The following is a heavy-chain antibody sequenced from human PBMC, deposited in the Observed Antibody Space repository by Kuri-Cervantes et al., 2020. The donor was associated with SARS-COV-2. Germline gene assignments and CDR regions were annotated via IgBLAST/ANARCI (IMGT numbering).Heavy chain of an antibody. V-gene: IGHV4-34*01. D-gene: IGHD3-22*01. CDR2: INHSGST. CDR3: ARGKAEITMIVVVITSGAYYFDY. CDR1: GGSFSDYS. Sequence: SETLSLTCAVYGGSFSDYSWSWIRQPPGKGLEWIGEINHSGSTNYSPSLKSRVTISVDTSKNQFSLKLSSVTAADTAVYYCARGKAEITMIVVVITSGAYYFDYWGRGTLVTVSS. J-gene: IGHJ4*02.